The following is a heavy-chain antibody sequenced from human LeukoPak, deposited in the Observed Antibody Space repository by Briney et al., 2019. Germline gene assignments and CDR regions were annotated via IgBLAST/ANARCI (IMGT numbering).Heavy chain of an antibody. J-gene: IGHJ4*02. CDR3: ARERDISGGTHDY. CDR1: GVSVASGSYY. D-gene: IGHD1-26*01. CDR2: FSTSGNT. V-gene: IGHV4-61*02. Sequence: KPSQTLSLTCTVSGVSVASGSYYWTWIRQPAGKGLEWIGRFSTSGNTNYNPSLRGRATMSLDTSKTQVSLKLRSVSAADTAVYYCARERDISGGTHDYWGQGTLVTVSS.